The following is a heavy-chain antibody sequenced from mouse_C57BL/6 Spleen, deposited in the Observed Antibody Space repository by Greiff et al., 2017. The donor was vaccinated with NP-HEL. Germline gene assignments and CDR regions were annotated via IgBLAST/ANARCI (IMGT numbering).Heavy chain of an antibody. D-gene: IGHD2-1*01. J-gene: IGHJ2*01. CDR2: IDPETGGT. Sequence: QVQLKESGAELVRPGASVTLSCKASGYTFTDYEMHWVKQTPVHGLEWIGAIDPETGGTAYNQKFKGKAILTADKSSSTAYMELRSLTSEDSAVYYCTRGAYLLGDWGQGTTLTVSS. V-gene: IGHV1-15*01. CDR1: GYTFTDYE. CDR3: TRGAYLLGD.